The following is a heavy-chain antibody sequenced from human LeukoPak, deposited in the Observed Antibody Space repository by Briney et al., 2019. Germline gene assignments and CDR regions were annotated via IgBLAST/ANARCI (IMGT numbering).Heavy chain of an antibody. Sequence: PSGTLSLTCTVSGDSINSLELWSWGREPPGKGLEWIGEMYLSGTTHSNQSVKSRVTISIDKSKTQFFLNLSSVTAADTAVYYCAGLVGRYSSGLYYYYFDYWGQGTLVTVSS. J-gene: IGHJ4*02. CDR1: GDSINSLEL. CDR2: MYLSGTT. D-gene: IGHD3-22*01. CDR3: AGLVGRYSSGLYYYYFDY. V-gene: IGHV4-4*02.